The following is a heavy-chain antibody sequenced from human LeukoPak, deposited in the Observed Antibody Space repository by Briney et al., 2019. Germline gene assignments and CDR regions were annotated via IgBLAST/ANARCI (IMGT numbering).Heavy chain of an antibody. D-gene: IGHD3-22*01. Sequence: GGSLRLSCAASGFTFSSYEMNWVRQAPGKGLEWVSYISSSGSTIYYADSVKGRFTISRDNAKNSLYLQMNSLRAEDTAVYYCVKSYDSSGYYLPYWGQGTLVTVSS. CDR1: GFTFSSYE. V-gene: IGHV3-48*03. J-gene: IGHJ4*02. CDR3: VKSYDSSGYYLPY. CDR2: ISSSGSTI.